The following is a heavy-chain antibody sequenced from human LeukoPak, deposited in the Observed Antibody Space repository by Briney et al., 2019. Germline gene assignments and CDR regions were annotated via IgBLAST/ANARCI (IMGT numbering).Heavy chain of an antibody. J-gene: IGHJ4*02. CDR1: GFTFSDYY. D-gene: IGHD1-26*01. Sequence: PVGSLRLSCAASGFTFSDYYMSWIRQAPGKGLEWVSAISGSGGSTYYADSVKGRFTISRDNSKNTLYLQMNSLRAEDTAVYYCAIGSGDGDYWGQGTLVTVSS. CDR2: ISGSGGST. V-gene: IGHV3-23*01. CDR3: AIGSGDGDY.